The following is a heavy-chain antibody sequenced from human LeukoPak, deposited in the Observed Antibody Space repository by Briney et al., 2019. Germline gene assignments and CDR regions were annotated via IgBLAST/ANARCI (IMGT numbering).Heavy chain of an antibody. CDR2: INHSGST. CDR3: ARQRIFGVVIILGYAFDI. D-gene: IGHD3-3*01. Sequence: SETLPLTCAVYGGSFSGYYWSWIRQPPGKGLEWIGEINHSGSTNYNPSLKSRVTISVDTSKNQFSLKLSSVTAADTAVYYCARQRIFGVVIILGYAFDIWGQGTMVTVSS. V-gene: IGHV4-34*01. CDR1: GGSFSGYY. J-gene: IGHJ3*02.